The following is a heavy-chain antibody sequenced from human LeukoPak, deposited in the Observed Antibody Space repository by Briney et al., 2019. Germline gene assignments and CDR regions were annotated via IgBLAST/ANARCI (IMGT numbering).Heavy chain of an antibody. Sequence: GGSLRLSCAASGFTFNTYAVHWVRQAPGKGLEWVAVISYDGSNKYYADSVKGRFTISRDNSKNTLYLQMNSLRAEDTAVYYCARVQLGYCSSTSCYYFDYWGQGTLVTVSS. V-gene: IGHV3-30-3*01. J-gene: IGHJ4*02. CDR2: ISYDGSNK. CDR3: ARVQLGYCSSTSCYYFDY. D-gene: IGHD2-2*01. CDR1: GFTFNTYA.